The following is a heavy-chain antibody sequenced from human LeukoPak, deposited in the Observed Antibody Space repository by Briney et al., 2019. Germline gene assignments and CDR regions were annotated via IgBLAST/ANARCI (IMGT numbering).Heavy chain of an antibody. CDR1: GFTFSSYA. CDR2: ISGSGGST. Sequence: GGSLRLSCAASGFTFSSYAMSWVRQAPGKGLEWVPAISGSGGSTYYADSVKGRFTISRDNSKNTLYLQMNSLRAEDTAVYYCAKDRTYYDFWSGYYAPGPELDYWGQGTLVTVSS. D-gene: IGHD3-3*01. J-gene: IGHJ4*02. V-gene: IGHV3-23*01. CDR3: AKDRTYYDFWSGYYAPGPELDY.